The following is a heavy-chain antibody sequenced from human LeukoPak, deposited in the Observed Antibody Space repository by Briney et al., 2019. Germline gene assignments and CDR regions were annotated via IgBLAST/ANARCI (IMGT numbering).Heavy chain of an antibody. CDR1: GFTFSSYA. CDR2: IRYDGSNK. V-gene: IGHV3-30*02. D-gene: IGHD2-2*01. CDR3: AKATSLYCSSTSCPYYFDY. J-gene: IGHJ4*02. Sequence: PGGSLRLSCAASGFTFSSYAMSWVRQAPGKGLEWVAFIRYDGSNKYYADSVKGRFTISRDNSKNTLYLQMNSLRAEDTAVYYCAKATSLYCSSTSCPYYFDYWGQGTLVTVSS.